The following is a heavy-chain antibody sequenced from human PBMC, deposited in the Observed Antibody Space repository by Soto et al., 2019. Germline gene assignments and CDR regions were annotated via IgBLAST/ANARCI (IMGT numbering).Heavy chain of an antibody. CDR3: ARTAHNWFDP. V-gene: IGHV4-59*01. J-gene: IGHJ5*02. CDR1: GGSISSYY. CDR2: IYYSGST. Sequence: PSETLSLTCTVSGGSISSYYWSWIRQPPGKGLEWIGYIYYSGSTNYNPPLKSRVTISVDTSKNQFSLKLSSVTAADTAVYYCARTAHNWFDPWGQGTLVTVSS.